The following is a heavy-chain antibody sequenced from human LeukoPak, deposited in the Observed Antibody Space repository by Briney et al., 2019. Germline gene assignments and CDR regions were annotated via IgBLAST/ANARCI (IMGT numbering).Heavy chain of an antibody. D-gene: IGHD2-15*01. CDR1: GFTVSSNY. CDR3: ARVGSRGSYYYYMDV. Sequence: PGGSLGLSCAASGFTVSSNYMSWVRQAPGKGLEWVSVIYSGGSTYYSDSVKGRFTISRDNSKNTLYLQMNSLRAEDTAVYYCARVGSRGSYYYYMDVWGKGTTVTVSS. CDR2: IYSGGST. V-gene: IGHV3-66*02. J-gene: IGHJ6*03.